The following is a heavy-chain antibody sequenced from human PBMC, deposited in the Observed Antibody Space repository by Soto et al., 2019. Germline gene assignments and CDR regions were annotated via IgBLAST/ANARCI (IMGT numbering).Heavy chain of an antibody. CDR1: GFSFSNYI. CDR2: ISTSTSTI. CDR3: ARDGRARSAYSADCCFFSGMDG. D-gene: IGHD3-3*01. Sequence: EVQLVESGGGMVQPGGSLRLACAASGFSFSNYIMNWVRQAPGKGLEWVSYISTSTSTIYYADSVKGRFTISRDNAKNSLYVQMNSLRDEDTAVYFCARDGRARSAYSADCCFFSGMDGWGQGTTVTVSS. J-gene: IGHJ6*02. V-gene: IGHV3-48*02.